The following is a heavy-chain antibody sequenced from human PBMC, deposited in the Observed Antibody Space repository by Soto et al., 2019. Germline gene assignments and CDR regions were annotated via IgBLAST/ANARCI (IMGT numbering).Heavy chain of an antibody. D-gene: IGHD5-12*01. J-gene: IGHJ4*02. CDR3: AGGTDGKKVAY. CDR2: FFYTGST. Sequence: SETLSLTCTVSGGSVTSEHYYWNWIRQPPGKGLEWIGYFFYTGSTNYNPSLESRLTMSVDVSKNHFSLKLNSVTAADTAVYYCAGGTDGKKVAYWGQGALVTVSS. CDR1: GGSVTSEHYY. V-gene: IGHV4-61*03.